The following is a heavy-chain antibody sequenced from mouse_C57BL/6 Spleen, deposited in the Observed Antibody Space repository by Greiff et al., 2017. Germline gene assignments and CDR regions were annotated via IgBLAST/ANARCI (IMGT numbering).Heavy chain of an antibody. D-gene: IGHD2-4*01. CDR2: LSGGGGNP. V-gene: IGHV5-9*01. Sequence: EVKLVESGGGLVKPGGSLKLSCAASGFTFSSYTMSWVRQTPEKRLAWVATLSGGGGNPYSPDSVKGRFTISRAHAKNTLYLHMSSLRSEDTALYYCARRGGYDYDSYWYFDVWGTGTTGTVSS. CDR1: GFTFSSYT. CDR3: ARRGGYDYDSYWYFDV. J-gene: IGHJ1*03.